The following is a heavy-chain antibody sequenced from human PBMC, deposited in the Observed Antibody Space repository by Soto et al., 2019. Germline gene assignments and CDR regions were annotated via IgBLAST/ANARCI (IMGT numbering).Heavy chain of an antibody. CDR2: TNTGNGNT. CDR3: ARKPITYYYDSSGYFLFDY. Sequence: ASVKVSCKASGYTFTTYTIHWVRQAPGQRLEWMGWTNTGNGNTEYSQNFQGRVAITRDTSANTAYMELSSLRSEDTAVYYCARKPITYYYDSSGYFLFDYWGQGTLVTVSS. D-gene: IGHD3-22*01. J-gene: IGHJ4*02. CDR1: GYTFTTYT. V-gene: IGHV1-3*04.